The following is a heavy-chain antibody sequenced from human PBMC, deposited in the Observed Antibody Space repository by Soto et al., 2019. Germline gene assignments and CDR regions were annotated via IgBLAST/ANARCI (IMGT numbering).Heavy chain of an antibody. Sequence: SETLSLTCTVSGGSISSGDYYWSWIRQPPGKGLEWIGYIYYSGSTYYNPSLKSRVTISVDTSKNQFSLKLSSVTAADTAVYYCARDSRMNWFDPWGQGALVTVSS. V-gene: IGHV4-30-4*01. CDR3: ARDSRMNWFDP. CDR1: GGSISSGDYY. D-gene: IGHD2-8*01. J-gene: IGHJ5*02. CDR2: IYYSGST.